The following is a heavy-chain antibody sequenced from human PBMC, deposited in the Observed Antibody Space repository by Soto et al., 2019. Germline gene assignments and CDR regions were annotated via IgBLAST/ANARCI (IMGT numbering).Heavy chain of an antibody. D-gene: IGHD1-1*01. CDR2: ISAYNGNT. Sequence: QVQLVQSGAEVKKPGASVKVSCKASGYTFTSYGISWVRQASGQVLEWMGWISAYNGNTKYAQKLQSRVTMTTDTSTSTAYMELRSPRSDDTAVYYCARYEAYNLNDGGWFDPWGEGTLVTGSS. CDR3: ARYEAYNLNDGGWFDP. J-gene: IGHJ5*02. V-gene: IGHV1-18*01. CDR1: GYTFTSYG.